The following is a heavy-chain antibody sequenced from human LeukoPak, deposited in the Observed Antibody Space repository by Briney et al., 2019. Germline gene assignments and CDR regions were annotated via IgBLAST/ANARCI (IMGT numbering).Heavy chain of an antibody. CDR2: ISYSGTT. V-gene: IGHV4-39*01. Sequence: SETLSLTCTVSGASITSRNYYWGWVRQPPGQGLEWIASISYSGTTYYNPSLVSRVTISVDTSKNEFSLKLSSVTAADTAVFYCARQPVDGGWPRYMDVWGKGTTLTVSS. D-gene: IGHD6-19*01. CDR3: ARQPVDGGWPRYMDV. J-gene: IGHJ6*03. CDR1: GASITSRNYY.